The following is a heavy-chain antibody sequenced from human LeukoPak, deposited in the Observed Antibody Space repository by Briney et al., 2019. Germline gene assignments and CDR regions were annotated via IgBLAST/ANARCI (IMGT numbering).Heavy chain of an antibody. D-gene: IGHD6-19*01. V-gene: IGHV3-23*01. CDR3: AKDLRYSSGWDDFDY. J-gene: IGHJ4*02. CDR1: GFTFSYYA. CDR2: ISGSGGST. Sequence: GGFLRLSCAASGFTFSYYAMSWVRQAPGKGLECVSAISGSGGSTYYADSVKGRFIISRDNSKNTLYLQMNSLRAEDTAVYYCAKDLRYSSGWDDFDYWGQGTLVTVSS.